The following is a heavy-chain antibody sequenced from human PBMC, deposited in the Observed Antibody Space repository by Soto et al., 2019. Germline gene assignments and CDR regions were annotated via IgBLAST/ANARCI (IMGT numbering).Heavy chain of an antibody. D-gene: IGHD4-17*01. J-gene: IGHJ6*02. V-gene: IGHV4-39*01. CDR1: GGSISSSSYY. Sequence: SETLSLTCTVSGGSISSSSYYWGWIRQPPGKGLEWIGSIYYSGSTYYNPSLKSRVTISVDTSKNQFSLKLSSVTAADTAVYYCARLRDYGDYVGYYGMDVWGQGTTVTVSS. CDR2: IYYSGST. CDR3: ARLRDYGDYVGYYGMDV.